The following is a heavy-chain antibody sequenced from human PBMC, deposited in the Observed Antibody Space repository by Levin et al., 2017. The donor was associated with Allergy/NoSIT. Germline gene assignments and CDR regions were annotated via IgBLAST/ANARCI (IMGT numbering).Heavy chain of an antibody. CDR3: ARLIGQIVGTAGPRAFDI. CDR2: IYPDDSDT. CDR1: GYSFSKCW. D-gene: IGHD2-21*02. J-gene: IGHJ3*02. V-gene: IGHV5-51*01. Sequence: GGSLRLSCKASGYSFSKCWVGWVRQMPGKGLEWMGVIYPDDSDTRYSPSFQGQVTISADRSINTAYLQWARLEASDTAMYYCARLIGQIVGTAGPRAFDIWGQGTMITVSS.